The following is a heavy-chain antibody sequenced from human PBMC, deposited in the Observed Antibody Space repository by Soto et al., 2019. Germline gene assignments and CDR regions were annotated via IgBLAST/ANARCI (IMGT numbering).Heavy chain of an antibody. V-gene: IGHV1-8*01. CDR3: ARVEGPSGIAAVGFDY. CDR2: VNPNSGNT. D-gene: IGHD6-13*01. Sequence: ASVKVSCKASGYTFTSYDINWVRQATGQGLEWMGWVNPNSGNTGYAQKFQGRDNSKNTLYLEMNSLRAEDTAVYYCARVEGPSGIAAVGFDYWGQGTLVTVSS. CDR1: GYTFTSYD. J-gene: IGHJ4*02.